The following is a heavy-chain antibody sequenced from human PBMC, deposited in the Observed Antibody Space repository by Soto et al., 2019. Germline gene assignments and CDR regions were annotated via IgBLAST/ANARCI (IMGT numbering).Heavy chain of an antibody. J-gene: IGHJ4*02. CDR1: GYSISSGYY. CDR3: ARVGNVYCSSTSGRYAQINY. V-gene: IGHV4-38-2*02. CDR2: IYHSGST. D-gene: IGHD2-2*01. Sequence: SETLSVTCYVSGYSISSGYYWGWIRQPPGKGLEWIGSIYHSGSTYYNPSLKSRVTISLDTSKNQFSLKLSSVTAADTAVYYSARVGNVYCSSTSGRYAQINYRGQGTLVTVS.